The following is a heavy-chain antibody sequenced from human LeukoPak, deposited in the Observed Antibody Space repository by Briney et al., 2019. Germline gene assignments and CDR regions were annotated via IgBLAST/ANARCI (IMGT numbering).Heavy chain of an antibody. CDR2: ISYDGSNK. D-gene: IGHD2-15*01. CDR3: AKDHPSDGWPTFEY. CDR1: GFTFSSYA. Sequence: QPGGSLRLSCAASGFTFSSYAMHWVRQAPGKGLEWVAVISYDGSNKYYADSVKGRFTISRDNSKNTLYLQMNSLRAEDTAVYYCAKDHPSDGWPTFEYWGQGVRVTVSS. J-gene: IGHJ4*02. V-gene: IGHV3-30-3*01.